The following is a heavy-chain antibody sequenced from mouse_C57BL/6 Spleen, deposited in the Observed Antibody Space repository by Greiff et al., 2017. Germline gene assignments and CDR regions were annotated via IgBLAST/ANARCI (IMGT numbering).Heavy chain of an antibody. CDR2: ISYDGSN. V-gene: IGHV3-6*01. Sequence: DVQLQESGPGLVKPSQSLSLTCSVTGYSITSGYYWNWIRQFPGNKLEWMGYISYDGSNNYNPSLKNRISITRDTSKNQFFLKLNSVTTEDTATYYCARAYSNYGGYFDYWGQGTTLTVSS. J-gene: IGHJ2*01. D-gene: IGHD2-5*01. CDR1: GYSITSGYY. CDR3: ARAYSNYGGYFDY.